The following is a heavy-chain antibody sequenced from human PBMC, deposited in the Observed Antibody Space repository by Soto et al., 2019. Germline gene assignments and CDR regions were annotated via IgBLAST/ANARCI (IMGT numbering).Heavy chain of an antibody. D-gene: IGHD7-27*01. Sequence: SETLSLTCTVSGGSISSGGYYWTWLRQPPGKGLEWIGYISYTGRTKYNPSLQSRVTISVDTSKNDFSLNLSSVTAADTAVYFCAREWGLLPYYVMNVWGHGTAVTVSS. CDR2: ISYTGRT. J-gene: IGHJ6*02. CDR1: GGSISSGGYY. CDR3: AREWGLLPYYVMNV. V-gene: IGHV4-61*03.